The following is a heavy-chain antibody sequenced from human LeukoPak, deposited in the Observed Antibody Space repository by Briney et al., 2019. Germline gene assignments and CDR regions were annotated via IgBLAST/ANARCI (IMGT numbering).Heavy chain of an antibody. V-gene: IGHV3-23*01. CDR1: GFTFYNYP. J-gene: IGHJ3*02. D-gene: IGHD3-22*01. Sequence: SGGSLRLSCAASGFTFYNYPMRWVRQAPGKGLEWVSSISGSGGSPYYADSVKGRFTISRDNSHKTLYLQMNSLRAEDTAVYYCAKDREMYFYDSSGYRDAFHIWGQGTKVTVSS. CDR2: ISGSGGSP. CDR3: AKDREMYFYDSSGYRDAFHI.